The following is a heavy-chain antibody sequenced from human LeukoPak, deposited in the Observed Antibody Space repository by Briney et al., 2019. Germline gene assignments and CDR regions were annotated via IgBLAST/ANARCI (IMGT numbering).Heavy chain of an antibody. CDR2: INHSGST. Sequence: KPSETLSLTCAVYGGSFSGYYWSWIRQPPGKGLEWIGEINHSGSTNYNPSLKSRVTISVDTSKNQFSLKLSSVTAADTAVYYCARLTLYVWGSYRHFDYWGQGTLVTVSS. V-gene: IGHV4-34*01. D-gene: IGHD3-16*02. J-gene: IGHJ4*02. CDR1: GGSFSGYY. CDR3: ARLTLYVWGSYRHFDY.